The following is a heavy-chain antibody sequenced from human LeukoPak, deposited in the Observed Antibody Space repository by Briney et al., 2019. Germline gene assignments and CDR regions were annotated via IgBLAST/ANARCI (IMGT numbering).Heavy chain of an antibody. D-gene: IGHD6-6*01. CDR2: ISYDGSNK. CDR1: GFTFSSYG. CDR3: AREGRAARKYFDY. Sequence: GGTLRLSCAASGFTFSSYGMSWVRQAPGKGLEWVAVISYDGSNKYYADSVKGRFTISRDNSKNTLYLQMNSLRAEDTAVYYCAREGRAARKYFDYWGQGTLVTVSS. V-gene: IGHV3-30*03. J-gene: IGHJ4*02.